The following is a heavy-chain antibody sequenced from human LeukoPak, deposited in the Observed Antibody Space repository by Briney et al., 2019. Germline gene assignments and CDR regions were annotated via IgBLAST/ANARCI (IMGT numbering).Heavy chain of an antibody. V-gene: IGHV1-69*13. CDR1: GGTFSSYA. D-gene: IGHD3-10*01. J-gene: IGHJ4*02. CDR2: IIPIFGTA. Sequence: SVKVSYKASGGTFSSYAISWVRQAPGQGLEWMGGIIPIFGTANYAQKFQGRVTITADESTSTAYMELSSLRSEDTAVYYCAFRTMVRGVDYWGQGTLVTVSS. CDR3: AFRTMVRGVDY.